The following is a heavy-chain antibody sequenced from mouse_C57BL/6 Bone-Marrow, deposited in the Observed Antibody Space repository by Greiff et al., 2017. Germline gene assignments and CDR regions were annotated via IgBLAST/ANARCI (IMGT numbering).Heavy chain of an antibody. CDR2: IDPGSGST. V-gene: IGHV1-55*01. CDR1: GYTFTSYW. Sequence: VQLQQPGAELVKPGASVKMSCKASGYTFTSYWITWVKQRPGQGLEWIGDIDPGSGSTNYNEKFKSKATLTVDTSSSTAYMQLSSLTSEDSAVYDCARPYYSNYWYFDVWGTGTTVTVSA. D-gene: IGHD2-5*01. CDR3: ARPYYSNYWYFDV. J-gene: IGHJ1*03.